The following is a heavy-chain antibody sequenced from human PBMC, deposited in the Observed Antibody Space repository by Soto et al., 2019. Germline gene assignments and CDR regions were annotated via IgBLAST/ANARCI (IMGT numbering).Heavy chain of an antibody. V-gene: IGHV3-23*01. D-gene: IGHD2-15*01. J-gene: IGHJ6*03. CDR2: ISGSGGST. CDR1: GGACISYA. CDR3: AKVVASTPETNYHMDV. Sequence: VVSFRLSYAAAGGACISYAIIWVRQAPGKGLEWVSAISGSGGSTYYADSVKGRFTISRDNSKNTLYLQMNSLRAEDTAVYYCAKVVASTPETNYHMDVWGNGTTVTVSS.